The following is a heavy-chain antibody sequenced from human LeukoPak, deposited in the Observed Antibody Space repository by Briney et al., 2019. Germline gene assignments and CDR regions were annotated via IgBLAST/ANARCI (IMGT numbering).Heavy chain of an antibody. D-gene: IGHD1-26*01. CDR1: GYTFTGYY. V-gene: IGHV1-2*02. CDR2: INPNSGDT. CDR3: ARASGSYWWFDS. Sequence: ASVKVSCKASGYTFTGYYLHWVRQAPGQGLEWMGCINPNSGDTNYAQKFQGSVTMTRDTSISTVYMELSRLRSDDTAVYYCARASGSYWWFDSWGQGTLVTVSS. J-gene: IGHJ5*01.